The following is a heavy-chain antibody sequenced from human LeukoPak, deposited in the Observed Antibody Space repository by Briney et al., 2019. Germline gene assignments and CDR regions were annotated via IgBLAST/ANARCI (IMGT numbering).Heavy chain of an antibody. CDR2: IYHSGST. Sequence: PSETLSLTCGVSGASISSSNWWSWVRQPPGKGLEWIGEIYHSGSTIYNPSLKSRVTISVDTSKNQFSLKVNSVTAADTAEYFCARDETYSSDWQPNHSYYYMDVWGKGTTVIVSS. V-gene: IGHV4-4*02. J-gene: IGHJ6*03. D-gene: IGHD6-19*01. CDR3: ARDETYSSDWQPNHSYYYMDV. CDR1: GASISSSNW.